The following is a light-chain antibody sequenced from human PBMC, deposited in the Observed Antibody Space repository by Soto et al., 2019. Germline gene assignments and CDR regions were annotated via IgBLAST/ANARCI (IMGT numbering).Light chain of an antibody. V-gene: IGLV1-44*01. J-gene: IGLJ1*01. CDR3: AVWDDSLNGYV. Sequence: QSVLTQPPSASGTPGQRVSISCYGSRSNIGTNTVNWYQQFPGAAPKLLIFSSYLRLSGVPDRFSGSRSGASASLAISGLQSEDEADYYCAVWDDSLNGYVFGSGTKVTVL. CDR2: SSY. CDR1: RSNIGTNT.